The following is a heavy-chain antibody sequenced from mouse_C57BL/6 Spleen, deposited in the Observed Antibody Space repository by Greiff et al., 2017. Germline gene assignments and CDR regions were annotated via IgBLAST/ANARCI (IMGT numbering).Heavy chain of an antibody. CDR1: GYTFTSYW. CDR3: ASSRDGCFHWYMDV. J-gene: IGHJ1*03. D-gene: IGHD2-3*01. CDR2: IDPNSGGT. Sequence: QVHVKQPGAELVKPGASVKLSCKASGYTFTSYWMHWVKQRPGRGLEWIGRIDPNSGGTKYNEKFKSKATLTVDKPSSTAYMQLSSLTSEDSAVYYGASSRDGCFHWYMDVWGTGTTVTVSS. V-gene: IGHV1-72*01.